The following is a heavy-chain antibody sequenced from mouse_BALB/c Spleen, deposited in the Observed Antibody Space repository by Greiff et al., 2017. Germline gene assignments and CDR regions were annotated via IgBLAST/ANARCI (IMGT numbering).Heavy chain of an antibody. J-gene: IGHJ2*01. Sequence: EVKLMESGGGLVKPGGSLKLSCAASGFTFSSYTMSWVRQTPEKRLEWVATISSGGSYTYYPDSVKGRFTISRDNAKNTLYLQMSSLKSEDTAMYYCTRDEPTARYWGQGTTLTVSS. CDR3: TRDEPTARY. CDR1: GFTFSSYT. V-gene: IGHV5-6-4*01. D-gene: IGHD3-1*01. CDR2: ISSGGSYT.